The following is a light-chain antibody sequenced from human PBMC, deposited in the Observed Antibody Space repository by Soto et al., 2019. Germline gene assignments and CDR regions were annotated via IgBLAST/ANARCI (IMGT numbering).Light chain of an antibody. CDR3: SSYAGTNNAL. V-gene: IGLV2-8*01. CDR2: EVT. CDR1: SSDVGGYNY. J-gene: IGLJ2*01. Sequence: QSALTQPPSASGSPGQSVTISCTGSSSDVGGYNYVSWYQQYPGKAPKLMIYEVTKRPSGVPDRFSGSESGNTASLTVSGLKPEDEADYYCSSYAGTNNALFGGGTKVTVL.